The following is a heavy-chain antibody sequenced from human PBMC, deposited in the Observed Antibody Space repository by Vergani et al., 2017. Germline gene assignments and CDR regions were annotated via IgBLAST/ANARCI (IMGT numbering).Heavy chain of an antibody. V-gene: IGHV3-53*02. J-gene: IGHJ4*02. D-gene: IGHD3-9*01. CDR2: ISWNSGSI. CDR1: GFTVSSNY. CDR3: ARILTGYYSHHGMGAFDY. Sequence: EVQLVETGGGLIQPGGSLRLSCAASGFTVSSNYMSWVRQAPGKGLEWVSVISWNSGSIDYADSVKGRFTISRDNAKNSLYLQMNSLRAEDTAVYYCARILTGYYSHHGMGAFDYWGQGTLVTVSS.